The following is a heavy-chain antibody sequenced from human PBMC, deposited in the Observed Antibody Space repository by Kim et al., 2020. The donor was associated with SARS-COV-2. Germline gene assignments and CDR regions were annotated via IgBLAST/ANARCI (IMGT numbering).Heavy chain of an antibody. V-gene: IGHV3-23*01. CDR3: AKDRRRFQVRGAHLS. CDR1: GFTFSSYA. J-gene: IGHJ5*02. CDR2: ISGSGGST. Sequence: GGSLRLSCAASGFTFSSYAMSWVRQAPGKGLEWVSAISGSGGSTYYADSVKGRFTISRHNSKNTLYLQMNSLRAEDTAVYYCAKDRRRFQVRGAHLSWGQGTLVTVSS. D-gene: IGHD3-10*01.